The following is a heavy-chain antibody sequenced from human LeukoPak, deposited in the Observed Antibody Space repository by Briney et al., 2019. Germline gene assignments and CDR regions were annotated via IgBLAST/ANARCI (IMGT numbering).Heavy chain of an antibody. D-gene: IGHD2-2*01. CDR3: ARPRGCGSARCNNFDS. Sequence: GGSLRLSCAGSGFTFSSYSMNWVRHAPGKGLEWVSSISSSSSYIYYADSVKGRFTISRDNAKNSLYLQMNSLRAEDTAVYYCARPRGCGSARCNNFDSWGQGTLVTVSS. CDR1: GFTFSSYS. CDR2: ISSSSSYI. J-gene: IGHJ4*02. V-gene: IGHV3-21*01.